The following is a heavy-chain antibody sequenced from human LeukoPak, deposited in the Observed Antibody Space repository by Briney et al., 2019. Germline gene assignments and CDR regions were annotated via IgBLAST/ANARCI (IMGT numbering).Heavy chain of an antibody. CDR2: ISGNGGST. V-gene: IGHV3-23*01. J-gene: IGHJ4*02. Sequence: GGSLRLSCAASEFTFSSYAMTWVRQAPGKGLEWVSVISGNGGSTYYADSVKGRFTISRGNSKNTLYLQMNSLRAEDTAVYYCARDYGPFGSCYDYWGQGTLVTVSS. CDR3: ARDYGPFGSCYDY. CDR1: EFTFSSYA. D-gene: IGHD2-15*01.